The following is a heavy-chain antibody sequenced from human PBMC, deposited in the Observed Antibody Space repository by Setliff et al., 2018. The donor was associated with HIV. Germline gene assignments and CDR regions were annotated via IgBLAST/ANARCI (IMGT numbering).Heavy chain of an antibody. CDR2: ISKSGSRT. CDR3: ATGSYSSVGYGFDY. J-gene: IGHJ4*02. Sequence: GGSLRLSCLVSGFTFSNYEMIWVRQAPGQGLECISYISKSGSRTYDADSVKGRFTTSRDNAKKSLYLLMDSLRVEDTAVYYCATGSYSSVGYGFDYWGRGTLVTVSS. CDR1: GFTFSNYE. D-gene: IGHD6-19*01. V-gene: IGHV3-48*03.